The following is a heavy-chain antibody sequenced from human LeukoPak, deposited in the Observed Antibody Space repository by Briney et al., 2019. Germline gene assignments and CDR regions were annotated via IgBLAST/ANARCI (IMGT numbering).Heavy chain of an antibody. Sequence: ASVKVSCKASGYTFTSYYMHWVRQAPGQGLEWMGIINPSGGSTSYAQKFQGRVTMTRDTSTSTVYMELSSLRSEDTAVYYCARGTVTGGMLWFGESLSKVFDYWGQGTLVTVSS. D-gene: IGHD3-10*01. CDR1: GYTFTSYY. CDR3: ARGTVTGGMLWFGESLSKVFDY. V-gene: IGHV1-46*01. J-gene: IGHJ4*02. CDR2: INPSGGST.